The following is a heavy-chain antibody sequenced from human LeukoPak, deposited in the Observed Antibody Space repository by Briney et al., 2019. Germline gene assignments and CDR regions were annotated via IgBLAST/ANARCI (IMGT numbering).Heavy chain of an antibody. D-gene: IGHD6-13*01. CDR2: ISDDGRNK. Sequence: GGSLRLSCAASGFTFNNYGMHYVRQAPGKGLEWVAVISDDGRNKNYADSVKGRFTISRDNSNNTLYLQMNSLRAEDTGVYYCAKDRETTASGTFDYWGQGTLDTVSS. V-gene: IGHV3-30*18. CDR3: AKDRETTASGTFDY. CDR1: GFTFNNYG. J-gene: IGHJ4*02.